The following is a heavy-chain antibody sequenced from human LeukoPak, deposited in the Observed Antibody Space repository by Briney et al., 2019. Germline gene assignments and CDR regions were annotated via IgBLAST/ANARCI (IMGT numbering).Heavy chain of an antibody. D-gene: IGHD1-26*01. J-gene: IGHJ4*02. V-gene: IGHV3-74*01. Sequence: GGSLRLSCAASGFIFSRYWMHWVRQVPGKGLVWVSRINSVGSIASYADSVRGRFTISRDNAKNMLYLQMSSLRAEDTAVYYCAKAVGATAGFDYWGQGTLVTVSS. CDR1: GFIFSRYW. CDR3: AKAVGATAGFDY. CDR2: INSVGSIA.